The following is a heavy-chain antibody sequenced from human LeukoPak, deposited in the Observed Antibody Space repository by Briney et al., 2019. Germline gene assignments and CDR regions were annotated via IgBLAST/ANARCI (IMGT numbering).Heavy chain of an antibody. J-gene: IGHJ4*02. V-gene: IGHV3-23*01. CDR2: IDGGAVKT. D-gene: IGHD4-17*01. Sequence: PGGSLRLSCIASGFRFDDFTIGWVRQAPGKGLEWVSGIDGGAVKTYFADSVKGRFTISRDNSKNTVHLQMNSLRAEDTGVYYCVKESPHWTVTPRDWGQGTLVIVSS. CDR1: GFRFDDFT. CDR3: VKESPHWTVTPRD.